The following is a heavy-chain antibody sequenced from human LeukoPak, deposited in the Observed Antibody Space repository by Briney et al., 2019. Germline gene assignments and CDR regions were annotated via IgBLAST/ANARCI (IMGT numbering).Heavy chain of an antibody. V-gene: IGHV3-21*01. D-gene: IGHD5-18*01. Sequence: GGSLRLSCAASGLTSNSGMLWVRQAPGKGLEWVSSNADSVKGRFTISRDNAKKSLYLQMNSLRAEDTAVYYCAREYTALGFDYWGQGTLVTVSS. J-gene: IGHJ4*02. CDR1: GLTSNSG. CDR3: AREYTALGFDY.